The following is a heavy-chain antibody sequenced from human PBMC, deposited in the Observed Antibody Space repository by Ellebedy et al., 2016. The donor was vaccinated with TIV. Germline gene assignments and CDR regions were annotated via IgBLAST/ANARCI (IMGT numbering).Heavy chain of an antibody. V-gene: IGHV3-23*01. Sequence: GESLKISCSASGFTFSTYAMSWVRQAPGKGLDWVTAISYSGGSTYYTDSVKGRFTISRDNSMNTVYLQLNSLRVEDTAVYYCAKSEAGGTYLWLYWGQGALVTVSS. CDR2: ISYSGGST. CDR1: GFTFSTYA. J-gene: IGHJ4*02. CDR3: AKSEAGGTYLWLY. D-gene: IGHD1-26*01.